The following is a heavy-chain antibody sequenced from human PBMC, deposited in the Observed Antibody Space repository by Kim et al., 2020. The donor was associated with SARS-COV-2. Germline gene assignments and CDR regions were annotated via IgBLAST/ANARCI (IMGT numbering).Heavy chain of an antibody. D-gene: IGHD4-17*01. CDR2: ISGSGDST. V-gene: IGHV3-23*01. J-gene: IGHJ3*02. CDR1: GFTFSSYG. Sequence: GGSLRLSCAASGFTFSSYGMSWVRQAPGKGLEWVSRISGSGDSTYYADSVKGRLTISRDNSKNTLFLHMNSLRGEDTAIYYCAKGLGLWDYGGNSGAFDIWGQGTMVTVSS. CDR3: AKGLGLWDYGGNSGAFDI.